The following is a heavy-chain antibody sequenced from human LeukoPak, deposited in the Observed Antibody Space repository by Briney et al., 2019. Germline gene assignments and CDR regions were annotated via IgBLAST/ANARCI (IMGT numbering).Heavy chain of an antibody. Sequence: GGSLRLSCAASKFTFKNYGMRWVRQAPGKGLEWVGVIWYGGSNKYYADSVQGRFTISRDNSKNMLYLQMDSLRVEDTAVYYCTRDAAASFDYWGQGTLVTVSS. V-gene: IGHV3-33*01. J-gene: IGHJ4*02. CDR2: IWYGGSNK. CDR1: KFTFKNYG. D-gene: IGHD6-25*01. CDR3: TRDAAASFDY.